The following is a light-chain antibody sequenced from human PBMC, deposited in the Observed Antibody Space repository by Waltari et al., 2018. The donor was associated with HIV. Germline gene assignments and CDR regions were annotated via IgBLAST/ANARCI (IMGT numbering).Light chain of an antibody. Sequence: EIVLTQSPGTLSLSPGERATLSCRASQSVSSSYLAWYQQKPGQAPRLLIYGASSRSTGIPDRFSGSGSVTDFTLTISRLEPEDFAVYYCQQYGSSPPFGGGTKVEIK. CDR1: QSVSSSY. CDR2: GAS. J-gene: IGKJ4*01. CDR3: QQYGSSPP. V-gene: IGKV3-20*01.